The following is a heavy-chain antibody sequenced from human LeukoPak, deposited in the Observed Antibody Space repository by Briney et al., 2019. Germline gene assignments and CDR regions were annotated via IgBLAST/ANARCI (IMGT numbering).Heavy chain of an antibody. D-gene: IGHD3-3*01. J-gene: IGHJ4*02. V-gene: IGHV4-39*07. CDR2: IYYSGST. Sequence: SETLSLTCTVSGGSISSSSYYWGWIRQPPGKGLEWIGSIYYSGSTYYNPSLKSRVTISVDTSKNQFSLKLSSVTAADTAVYYCARGFSIWSGYYRVRSGFDYWGQGTLVTVSS. CDR3: ARGFSIWSGYYRVRSGFDY. CDR1: GGSISSSSYY.